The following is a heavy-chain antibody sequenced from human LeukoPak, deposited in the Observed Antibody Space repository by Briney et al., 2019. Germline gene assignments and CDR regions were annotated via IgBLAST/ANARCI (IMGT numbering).Heavy chain of an antibody. J-gene: IGHJ4*02. Sequence: GSLRLSCAASGFTFSCYAMSWVRPAPGKGLGWVSAITGSGGNTYYAASVKGRFTLSRDNSKNTLYLQMTSLRAEDTAIYFCAKDRYDFWSGYPPPYYFDYWGQGTLVAVSS. CDR2: ITGSGGNT. CDR1: GFTFSCYA. D-gene: IGHD3-3*01. V-gene: IGHV3-23*01. CDR3: AKDRYDFWSGYPPPYYFDY.